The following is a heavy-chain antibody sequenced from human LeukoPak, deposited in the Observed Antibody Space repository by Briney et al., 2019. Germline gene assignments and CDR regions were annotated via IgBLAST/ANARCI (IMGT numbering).Heavy chain of an antibody. CDR2: IIPIFGTA. Sequence: SVKVSCKASGGTFSSYAISWVRQAPGQGLEWMGGIIPIFGTAKYAQKFQGRVTITADKSTSTAYMELSRLRSEDTALYYCARGHCSGGSCYGGYYYYYMDVWGKGTTVTVSS. V-gene: IGHV1-69*06. J-gene: IGHJ6*03. D-gene: IGHD2-15*01. CDR3: ARGHCSGGSCYGGYYYYYMDV. CDR1: GGTFSSYA.